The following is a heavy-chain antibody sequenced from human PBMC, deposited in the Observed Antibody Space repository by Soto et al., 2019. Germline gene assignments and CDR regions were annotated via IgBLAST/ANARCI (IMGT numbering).Heavy chain of an antibody. J-gene: IGHJ4*02. CDR2: IIPIFGTA. D-gene: IGHD1-26*01. Sequence: QVQLMQSGAEVKKPGSSVKVFCKASGGTFSSYAISWVRQAPGQGLEWMGGIIPIFGTANYAQKFQGRVTITADESTSTAYMELSSLRSEDTAVYYCARDALGGATEGDVFDYWGQGTLVTVSS. V-gene: IGHV1-69*01. CDR3: ARDALGGATEGDVFDY. CDR1: GGTFSSYA.